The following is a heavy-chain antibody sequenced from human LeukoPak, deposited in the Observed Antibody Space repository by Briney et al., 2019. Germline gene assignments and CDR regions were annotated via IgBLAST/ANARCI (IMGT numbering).Heavy chain of an antibody. D-gene: IGHD2-2*01. V-gene: IGHV4-39*07. J-gene: IGHJ3*02. CDR3: ARGSIVVVPAAMILNAFDI. Sequence: SETLSLTCTVSGGSISSSSYYWGWIRQPPGKGLEWIGSIYYSGSTYYNPSLKSRVTISVDRSKNQFSLKLSSVTAADTAVYYCARGSIVVVPAAMILNAFDIWGQGTMVTVSS. CDR2: IYYSGST. CDR1: GGSISSSSYY.